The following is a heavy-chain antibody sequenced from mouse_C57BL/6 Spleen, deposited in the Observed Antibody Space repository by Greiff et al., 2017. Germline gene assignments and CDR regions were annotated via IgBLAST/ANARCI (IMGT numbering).Heavy chain of an antibody. V-gene: IGHV1-22*01. Sequence: VQLKESGPELVKPGASVKMSCKASGYTFTDYNMHWVKQSHGKSLEWIGYINPNNGGTSYNQKFKGKATLTVNKSSSTAYMELRSLTSEDSAVYYCARGTGTWDYWGQGTTLTVSS. J-gene: IGHJ2*01. CDR2: INPNNGGT. CDR1: GYTFTDYN. D-gene: IGHD4-1*01. CDR3: ARGTGTWDY.